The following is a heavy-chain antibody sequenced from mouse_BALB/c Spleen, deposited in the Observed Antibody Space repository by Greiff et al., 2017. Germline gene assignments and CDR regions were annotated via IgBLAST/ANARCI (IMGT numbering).Heavy chain of an antibody. V-gene: IGHV14-3*02. J-gene: IGHJ4*01. CDR2: IDPANGNT. CDR3: ARSRRYYAMDY. CDR1: GFNIKDTY. Sequence: VQLQQSGAELVKPGASVKLSCTASGFNIKDTYMHWVKQRPEQGLEWIGRIDPANGNTKYDPKFQGKATITADTSSNTAYLQLSSLTSEDTAVYYCARSRRYYAMDYRGQGTSVTVSS.